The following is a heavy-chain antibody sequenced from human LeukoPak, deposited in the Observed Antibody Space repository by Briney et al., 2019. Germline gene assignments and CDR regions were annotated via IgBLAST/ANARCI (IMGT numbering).Heavy chain of an antibody. Sequence: GGSLRLSCAASGFTFSSYGMQWVRQAPGKGLEWVAVIWYDGSNKYYADSVKGRFTISRDNSKNTLYPQMNSMRAEDTAVYYCARASRITMVRGVIGPDYWGQGTLVTVSS. CDR2: IWYDGSNK. D-gene: IGHD3-10*01. J-gene: IGHJ4*02. V-gene: IGHV3-33*01. CDR1: GFTFSSYG. CDR3: ARASRITMVRGVIGPDY.